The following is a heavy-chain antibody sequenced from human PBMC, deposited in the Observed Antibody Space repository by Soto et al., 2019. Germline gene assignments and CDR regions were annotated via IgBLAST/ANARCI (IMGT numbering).Heavy chain of an antibody. CDR2: IYHSGSA. CDR3: ATELIRQQSQTCDY. J-gene: IGHJ4*02. V-gene: IGHV4-4*02. D-gene: IGHD1-1*01. CDR1: GQYIKSNFW. Sequence: SETLSLTCLVSGQYIKSNFWWAWVRQSPGKDLEWIGEIYHSGSAIYTPSLKNRVTLSLDESKNEFSLNMDSVTAADTAIYYCATELIRQQSQTCDYWGQGTLVTVSS.